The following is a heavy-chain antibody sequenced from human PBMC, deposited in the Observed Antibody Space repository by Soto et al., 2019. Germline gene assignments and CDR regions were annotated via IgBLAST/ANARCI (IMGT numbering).Heavy chain of an antibody. CDR2: IKSKTDGGTT. CDR1: GFTFSNAW. Sequence: GGSLRLSCAASGFTFSNAWMSWVRQAPGKGLEWVGRIKSKTDGGTTDYAAPVKGRFTISRDDSKNTLYLQMNSLKTEDTAVYYCTTDVVGYCSGGSCYGVDYWGQGNLVTISS. CDR3: TTDVVGYCSGGSCYGVDY. J-gene: IGHJ4*02. D-gene: IGHD2-15*01. V-gene: IGHV3-15*01.